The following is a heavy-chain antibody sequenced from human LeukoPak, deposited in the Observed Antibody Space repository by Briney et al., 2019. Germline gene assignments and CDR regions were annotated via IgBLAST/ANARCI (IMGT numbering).Heavy chain of an antibody. D-gene: IGHD1-20*01. J-gene: IGHJ4*02. CDR3: ARDYSSITGTTNNFDY. CDR1: GYTFTSYA. V-gene: IGHV1-2*02. Sequence: ASVKVSCKASGYTFTSYAMNWVRQAPGQGLEWMGWINPNSGGTNYAQKFQGRVTMTRDTSISTAYMELSRLRSDDTAVYYCARDYSSITGTTNNFDYWGQGTLVTVSS. CDR2: INPNSGGT.